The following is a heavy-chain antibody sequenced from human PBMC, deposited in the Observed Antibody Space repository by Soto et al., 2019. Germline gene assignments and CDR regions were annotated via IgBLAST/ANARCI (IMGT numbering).Heavy chain of an antibody. CDR1: GYTFTGYY. Sequence: ASVKVSCKASGYTFTGYYMHWVRQAPGQGLEWMGWINPNSGGTNYAQKFQGWVTMTRDTSISTAYMELSRPRSDDTAVYYCARTILLWFGEPSHGMDVWGQGTTVTVSS. J-gene: IGHJ6*02. CDR3: ARTILLWFGEPSHGMDV. D-gene: IGHD3-10*01. V-gene: IGHV1-2*04. CDR2: INPNSGGT.